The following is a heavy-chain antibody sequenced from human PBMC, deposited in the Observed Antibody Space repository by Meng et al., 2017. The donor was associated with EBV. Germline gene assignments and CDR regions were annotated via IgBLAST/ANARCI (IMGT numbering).Heavy chain of an antibody. J-gene: IGHJ4*02. CDR2: INVGVGYT. CDR1: GYAFTSYI. V-gene: IGHV1-3*01. D-gene: IGHD2-21*01. CDR3: VRGPPVGVPGPGDY. Sequence: QVQLVQSGAWVKTPGASVKVSCKASGYAFTSYILHWVRQAPGQRLEWMGWINVGVGYTKYSQKFQGRVTISSDTSATTGYMELSSLRSEDTAVYYCVRGPPVGVPGPGDYWGQGTLVTVSS.